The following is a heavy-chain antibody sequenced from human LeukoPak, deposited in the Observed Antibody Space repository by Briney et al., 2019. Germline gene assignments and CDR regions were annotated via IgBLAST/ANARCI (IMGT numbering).Heavy chain of an antibody. J-gene: IGHJ5*02. D-gene: IGHD3-22*01. CDR1: GGTFNSYT. Sequence: SVKVSCKASGGTFNSYTISWVRQAPGQGLEWMGGIIPIFGTANYAQKFQGRVTITADESTSTAYMEMTSLTSEDTAVYYCAGGAHSDNSAYYGVKSWFDPWGQGTLVTVSS. CDR3: AGGAHSDNSAYYGVKSWFDP. CDR2: IIPIFGTA. V-gene: IGHV1-69*13.